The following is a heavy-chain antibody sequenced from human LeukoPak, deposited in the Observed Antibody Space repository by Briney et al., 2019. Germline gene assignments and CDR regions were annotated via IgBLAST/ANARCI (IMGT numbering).Heavy chain of an antibody. CDR1: GGSISSGGYY. J-gene: IGHJ3*02. Sequence: SQTLSLTCTVSGGSISSGGYYWSWIRQHPGKGLEWIGYIYYSGSTDYNPSLKSRFTMSVDTSKNQFSLKLSSVAAADTAVYYCASADYDMAFDIWGQGTMVTVSS. CDR3: ASADYDMAFDI. CDR2: IYYSGST. V-gene: IGHV4-31*03. D-gene: IGHD3-9*01.